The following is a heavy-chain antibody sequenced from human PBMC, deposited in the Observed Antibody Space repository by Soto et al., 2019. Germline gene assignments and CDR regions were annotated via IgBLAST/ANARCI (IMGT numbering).Heavy chain of an antibody. J-gene: IGHJ5*02. CDR2: ISYDGSNK. Sequence: QVQLVESGGGVVQPGRSLRLSCAASGFTFSSYGMHWVRQAPGKGLEWVAVISYDGSNKYYADSVKGRFTISRDNSKNTLDLQMNSLRAEDTSVYYCAKDSSGWYRWGQGTLVTVSS. CDR1: GFTFSSYG. D-gene: IGHD6-19*01. V-gene: IGHV3-30*18. CDR3: AKDSSGWYR.